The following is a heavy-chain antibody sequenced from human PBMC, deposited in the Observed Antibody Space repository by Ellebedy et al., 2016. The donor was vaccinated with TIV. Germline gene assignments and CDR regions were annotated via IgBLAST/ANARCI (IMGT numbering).Heavy chain of an antibody. J-gene: IGHJ6*04. CDR2: ISYDGSNK. V-gene: IGHV3-30-3*01. CDR1: GFTFSSYA. D-gene: IGHD2-2*01. CDR3: AGDCSSTSCPV. Sequence: GGSLRLSXAASGFTFSSYAMHWVRQAPGKGLEWVAVISYDGSNKYYADSVKGRFTISRDNSKNTLYLQMNSLRAEDTAVYYCAGDCSSTSCPVWGKGTTVTVSS.